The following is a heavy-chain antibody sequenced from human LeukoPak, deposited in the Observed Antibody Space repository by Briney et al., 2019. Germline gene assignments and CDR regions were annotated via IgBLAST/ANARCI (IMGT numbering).Heavy chain of an antibody. V-gene: IGHV4-59*01. Sequence: SETLSLTCTVSGGSISSYYWSWIRQPPGKGLEWIGYIYYSGSTNYNPSLKSRVTISVDTSKNQFSRKLSSVTAADTAVYYCARATHSGSYYYYYGMGVWGQGTTVTVSS. D-gene: IGHD1-26*01. CDR2: IYYSGST. CDR3: ARATHSGSYYYYYGMGV. J-gene: IGHJ6*02. CDR1: GGSISSYY.